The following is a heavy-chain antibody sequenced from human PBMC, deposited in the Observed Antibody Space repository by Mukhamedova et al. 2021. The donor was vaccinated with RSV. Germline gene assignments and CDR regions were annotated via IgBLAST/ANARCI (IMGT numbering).Heavy chain of an antibody. J-gene: IGHJ1*01. Sequence: GWIRQAPGKGLEWIGSISYSGNTNYIPSLKSRLSMSVDTSKNQFSLKLSSVTAADTAVYYCASRSKSWGESQHWGQGTLVTVSS. V-gene: IGHV4-39*01. CDR3: ASRSKSWGESQH. D-gene: IGHD3-10*01. CDR2: ISYSGNT.